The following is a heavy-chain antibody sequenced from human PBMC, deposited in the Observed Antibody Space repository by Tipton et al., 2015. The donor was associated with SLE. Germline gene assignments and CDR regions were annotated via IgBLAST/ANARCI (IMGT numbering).Heavy chain of an antibody. J-gene: IGHJ3*02. CDR1: GGSISSRY. V-gene: IGHV4-59*11. CDR2: MYYSGST. D-gene: IGHD6-13*01. Sequence: TLSLTCTVSGGSISSRYWSWIRQPPGKGLEWIGYMYYSGSTKYNPSLKSRVTISVDTSKNQFSLKLSSVTAADTAVYYCARSGSWHDALDIWAQGTMVTVSS. CDR3: ARSGSWHDALDI.